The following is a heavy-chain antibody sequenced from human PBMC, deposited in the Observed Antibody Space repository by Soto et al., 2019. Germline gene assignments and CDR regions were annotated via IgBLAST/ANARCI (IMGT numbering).Heavy chain of an antibody. CDR3: AKDGPFTGYSSSWYLGYFDY. J-gene: IGHJ4*02. Sequence: GGSLGLSCAASGFTFSSFHMNWVRQAPGRGLEWVAYITSSSDTIYYSDSVKGRFTISRDNGKNTLYLQMNSLRAGDTAVYYCAKDGPFTGYSSSWYLGYFDYWGQGTLVTVSS. CDR2: ITSSSDTI. CDR1: GFTFSSFH. V-gene: IGHV3-48*01. D-gene: IGHD6-13*01.